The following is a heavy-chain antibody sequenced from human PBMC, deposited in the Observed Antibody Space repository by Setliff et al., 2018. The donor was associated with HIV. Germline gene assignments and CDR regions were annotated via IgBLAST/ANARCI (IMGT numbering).Heavy chain of an antibody. V-gene: IGHV1-3*01. D-gene: IGHD6-13*01. J-gene: IGHJ4*02. CDR1: GYTFTSYA. CDR3: VRRATAAEVFDY. Sequence: ASVKVSCKASGYTFTSYAIHWVRQAPGQRLEWMGWINAGNGNTKYSQEFQGRLTITRDTSANTAYMELSNPRSEDTAVYYCVRRATAAEVFDYWGQGTLVTVSS. CDR2: INAGNGNT.